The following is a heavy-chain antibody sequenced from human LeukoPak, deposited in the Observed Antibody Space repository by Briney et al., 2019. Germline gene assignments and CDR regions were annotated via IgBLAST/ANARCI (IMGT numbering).Heavy chain of an antibody. V-gene: IGHV3-11*01. CDR1: GFTFSDYY. J-gene: IGHJ4*02. CDR2: IRSSGTVT. D-gene: IGHD6-19*01. Sequence: KPGGSLRLSCAVSGFTFSDYYMTWIRQAPGKGLEWLSYIRSSGTVTYYADPVKGRFTISRDNAKNSVYLEMSSLRADDTAVYYCAKDVTAVAGPFDYWGQGTLVTVSS. CDR3: AKDVTAVAGPFDY.